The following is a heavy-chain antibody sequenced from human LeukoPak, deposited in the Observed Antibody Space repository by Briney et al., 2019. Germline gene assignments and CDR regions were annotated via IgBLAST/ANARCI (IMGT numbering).Heavy chain of an antibody. D-gene: IGHD3-3*01. CDR3: ARGLYDFWSGYWTKSGWFDP. Sequence: GASVKVSCKASGYTFPSYFMHWVRQAPGQGLEWMGIINPTGGSTTYAQKFQGRVTMTRDTSTSTVYMELSSLRSDDTAVYYCARGLYDFWSGYWTKSGWFDPWGQGTLVTVSS. CDR1: GYTFPSYF. J-gene: IGHJ5*02. CDR2: INPTGGST. V-gene: IGHV1-46*01.